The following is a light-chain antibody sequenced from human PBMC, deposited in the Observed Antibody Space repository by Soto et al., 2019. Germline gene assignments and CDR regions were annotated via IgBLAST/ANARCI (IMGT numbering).Light chain of an antibody. CDR2: EVS. V-gene: IGLV2-8*01. J-gene: IGLJ2*01. CDR1: SSDVGGYNY. CDR3: SSYAGSNNFDVV. Sequence: QSVLTQPPSASGSPGQSVTISCTGTSSDVGGYNYVSWYQQHPGKAPKLMIYEVSKRPSGVPDRFSGSKSGNTASLTVSGLQAEDEADSYCSSYAGSNNFDVVFGGGTKLTVL.